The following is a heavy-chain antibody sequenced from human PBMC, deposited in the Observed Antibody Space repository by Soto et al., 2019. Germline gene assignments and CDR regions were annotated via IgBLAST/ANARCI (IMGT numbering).Heavy chain of an antibody. D-gene: IGHD6-6*01. V-gene: IGHV1-69*13. CDR1: GGTFSRSA. CDR2: IIPIFGTA. Sequence: GASVNVFCKASGGTFSRSAISWGRQAPGQRLDWMGGIIPIFGTANYAQKFQGRVTITADESTSTAYMELSSLRSEDTAVYYCARDEYSSSPRNFYYYGMDVWGQGTTVTVSS. CDR3: ARDEYSSSPRNFYYYGMDV. J-gene: IGHJ6*02.